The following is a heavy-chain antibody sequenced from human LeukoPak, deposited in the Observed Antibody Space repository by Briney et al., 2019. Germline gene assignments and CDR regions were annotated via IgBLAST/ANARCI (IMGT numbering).Heavy chain of an antibody. CDR2: ISSSGSTI. CDR3: ARGVPLAYCGGDCYGGVYYFDY. D-gene: IGHD2-21*02. Sequence: GGSLRLSCAASGFTFSDYYMSWIRQAPGKGLEWVSYISSSGSTIYYADSVKGRFTISRDNAKNSLYLQMNSLRAEDTAVYYCARGVPLAYCGGDCYGGVYYFDYWGQGTLVTVSS. V-gene: IGHV3-11*04. J-gene: IGHJ4*02. CDR1: GFTFSDYY.